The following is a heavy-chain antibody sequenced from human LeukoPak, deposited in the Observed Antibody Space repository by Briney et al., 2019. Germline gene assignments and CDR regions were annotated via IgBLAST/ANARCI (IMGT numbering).Heavy chain of an antibody. CDR1: GFTFGSNY. V-gene: IGHV3-53*01. Sequence: GGSLRLSCAVSGFTFGSNYMSWVRQAPGKGLEWISVIYSGGNTYYADSVKGRLTISRDNSKNMVYLQIYSLRAEDTAVYYCARAKEWFRKIFDDWGQGALVTVSS. D-gene: IGHD3-3*01. CDR2: IYSGGNT. J-gene: IGHJ4*02. CDR3: ARAKEWFRKIFDD.